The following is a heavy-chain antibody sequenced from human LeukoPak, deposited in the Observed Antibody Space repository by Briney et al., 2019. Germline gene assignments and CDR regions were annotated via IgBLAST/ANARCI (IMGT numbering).Heavy chain of an antibody. CDR1: GFTFSDYY. CDR2: ISESGSSI. Sequence: GGSLRLSCAASGFTFSDYYMSWIRQAPGKGLEWVAYISESGSSIYYADSVKGRFTISRDNAKNSLYLQMNSLRAEDTAVYYCAREHSGYDFPGRDYYYMDVWGKGTTVTVSS. CDR3: AREHSGYDFPGRDYYYMDV. J-gene: IGHJ6*03. D-gene: IGHD5-12*01. V-gene: IGHV3-11*04.